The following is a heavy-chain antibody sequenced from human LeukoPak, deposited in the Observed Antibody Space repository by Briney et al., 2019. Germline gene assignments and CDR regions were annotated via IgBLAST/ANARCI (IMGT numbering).Heavy chain of an antibody. J-gene: IGHJ6*04. CDR3: GPPYGYGDTEKEGYYYGMAV. CDR1: GFTFSSYW. CDR2: IKQDGSEK. V-gene: IGHV3-7*03. Sequence: GGSLRLSCAASGFTFSSYWMSWVRQAPGKGLEWVANIKQDGSEKYYVDSVKGRFTISRDNAKNSLYLQMNSLRAEDTAVYYCGPPYGYGDTEKEGYYYGMAVWGKGTTVTVPS. D-gene: IGHD4-17*01.